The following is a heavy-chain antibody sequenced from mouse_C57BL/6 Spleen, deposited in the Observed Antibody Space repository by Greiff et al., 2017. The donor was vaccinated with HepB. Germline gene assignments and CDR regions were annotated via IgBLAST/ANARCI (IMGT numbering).Heavy chain of an antibody. V-gene: IGHV1-55*01. CDR2: IYPGSGST. J-gene: IGHJ4*01. D-gene: IGHD1-1*01. CDR1: GYTFTSYW. CDR3: ARSLLLRSYAMDY. Sequence: QVQLQQPGAELVKPGASVKMSCKASGYTFTSYWITWVKQRPGQGLEWIGDIYPGSGSTNYNEKFKSKATLTVDTSSSTAYMQLSSLTSEDSAVYYCARSLLLRSYAMDYWGQGTSVTVSS.